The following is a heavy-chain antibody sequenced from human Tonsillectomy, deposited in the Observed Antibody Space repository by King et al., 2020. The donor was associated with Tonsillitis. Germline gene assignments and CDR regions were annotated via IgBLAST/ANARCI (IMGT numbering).Heavy chain of an antibody. CDR2: MNSRGTNI. D-gene: IGHD2-21*02. J-gene: IGHJ4*02. CDR1: GFLFNNFE. V-gene: IGHV3-48*03. Sequence: VQLVESGGGLVEPGGSLRLSCSASGFLFNNFEMNWVRQAPGKGLEWVSSMNSRGTNIYYADSVKGRFTISRDNARNSLYLKMNSRRPEDTAVYFCARADCSGLTDHWGQGTLVTVS. CDR3: ARADCSGLTDH.